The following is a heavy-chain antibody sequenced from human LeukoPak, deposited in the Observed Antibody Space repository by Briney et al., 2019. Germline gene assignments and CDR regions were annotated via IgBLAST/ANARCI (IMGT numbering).Heavy chain of an antibody. V-gene: IGHV1-2*02. CDR1: GYTFTGYY. Sequence: ASVKVSCKASGYTFTGYYMHWVRQAPGQGLEWMGWINPNSGGTNYAQKFQGRVTMTRDTSISTAYMELSRLRSDDTAVYYCARGVVYTAMLNDAFDIWGQGTMVTVSS. D-gene: IGHD5-18*01. J-gene: IGHJ3*02. CDR3: ARGVVYTAMLNDAFDI. CDR2: INPNSGGT.